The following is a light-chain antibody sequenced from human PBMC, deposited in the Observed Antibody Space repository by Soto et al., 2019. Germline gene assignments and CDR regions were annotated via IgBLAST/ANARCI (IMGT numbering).Light chain of an antibody. Sequence: QSVLTQPPSASGSPGQSVTISCTGTSSDVGGYKYVSWFQQHPGKAPKLMICEVSKRPSGVPDRFSGSRSGNTASLTVSGLQAEDEADYYCCSYAGSNNYVFGTGPKVTVL. CDR1: SSDVGGYKY. CDR2: EVS. V-gene: IGLV2-8*01. J-gene: IGLJ1*01. CDR3: CSYAGSNNYV.